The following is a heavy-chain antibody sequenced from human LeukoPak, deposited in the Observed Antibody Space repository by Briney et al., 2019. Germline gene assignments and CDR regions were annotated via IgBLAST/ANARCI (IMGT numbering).Heavy chain of an antibody. D-gene: IGHD4-11*01. CDR1: GFTFSSYA. Sequence: GGSLRLSCAASGFTFSSYAMSWVRQAPGKGLEWVSAISGGGGSTYYADSVKGRFTISRDNSKNTLYLQMNSLRAEDTAVYYCAKDQAPVTTGWFDPWGQGTLVTVSS. CDR3: AKDQAPVTTGWFDP. CDR2: ISGGGGST. J-gene: IGHJ5*02. V-gene: IGHV3-23*01.